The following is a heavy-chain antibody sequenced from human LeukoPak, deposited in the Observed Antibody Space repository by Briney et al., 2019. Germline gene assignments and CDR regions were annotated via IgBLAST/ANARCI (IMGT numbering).Heavy chain of an antibody. CDR3: ARGLDYGALNWFDP. J-gene: IGHJ5*02. D-gene: IGHD4-17*01. CDR2: INPSGGST. Sequence: ASVKVSCKASGYTFTRHYMHWVRQAPGQGLEWVGLINPSGGSTSCAQKFQGRVIMTRDMSTSTVYMELSSLRSEDTAVYYCARGLDYGALNWFDPWGQGTLVTVSS. V-gene: IGHV1-46*01. CDR1: GYTFTRHY.